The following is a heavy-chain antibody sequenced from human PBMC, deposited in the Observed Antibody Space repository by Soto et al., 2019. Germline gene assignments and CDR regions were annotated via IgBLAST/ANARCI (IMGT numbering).Heavy chain of an antibody. CDR1: GFTFSSYG. D-gene: IGHD3-3*01. CDR3: ATSSGGAFWSGLKLALDY. J-gene: IGHJ4*02. V-gene: IGHV3-30*03. Sequence: ESGGGVVQPGRSLRLSCAASGFTFSSYGMHWVRQAPGKGLEWVAVISYDGSNKYYADSVQGRFTISRDNSKNTLYLQMNSLRAEDTAVYYCATSSGGAFWSGLKLALDYWGQGTLVTDSS. CDR2: ISYDGSNK.